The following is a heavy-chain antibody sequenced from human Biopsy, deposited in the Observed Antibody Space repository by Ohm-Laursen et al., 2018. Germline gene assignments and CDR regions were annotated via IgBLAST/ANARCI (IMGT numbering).Heavy chain of an antibody. Sequence: GTLSLTCTVSGGSFTGHCWTWIRQPPGKGLEWIGHISHTGYTSYKPSLKSRVTISLDTSRKHFSLRLTSLAAADTAVYYCARGSNEYGGLYFPHWGQGTLVTVSS. CDR3: ARGSNEYGGLYFPH. V-gene: IGHV4-59*11. CDR2: ISHTGYT. CDR1: GGSFTGHC. J-gene: IGHJ1*01. D-gene: IGHD4-23*01.